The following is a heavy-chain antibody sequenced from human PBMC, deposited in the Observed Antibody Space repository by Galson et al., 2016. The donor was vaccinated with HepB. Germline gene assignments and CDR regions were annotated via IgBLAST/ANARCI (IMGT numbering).Heavy chain of an antibody. V-gene: IGHV4-39*07. J-gene: IGHJ6*02. D-gene: IGHD6-6*01. CDR3: ARDGSSTTYYYYGLDV. Sequence: SETLSLTCNVSGDSISSSSYYWAWIRQPPGKGLEWIGSIDYSGKAHYNPSHKSRVTISVDTSSNQFSLKLRSVAAADTAVYYCARDGSSTTYYYYGLDVWGQGTPVTVS. CDR1: GDSISSSSYY. CDR2: IDYSGKA.